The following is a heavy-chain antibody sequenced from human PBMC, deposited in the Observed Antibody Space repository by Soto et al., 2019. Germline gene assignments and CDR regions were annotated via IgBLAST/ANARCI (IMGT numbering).Heavy chain of an antibody. D-gene: IGHD2-8*01. Sequence: QVQLVESGGGVVQPGRSLRLSCAASGFTFSSYAMHWVRQAPGKGLEWVAVISYDGSNKYYADSVKGRFTISRDNSKNTLYLQMNRLRAEDTAVYYCARVVGSGVGDRPFDYWGQGTLVTVSS. CDR3: ARVVGSGVGDRPFDY. V-gene: IGHV3-30-3*01. CDR2: ISYDGSNK. CDR1: GFTFSSYA. J-gene: IGHJ4*02.